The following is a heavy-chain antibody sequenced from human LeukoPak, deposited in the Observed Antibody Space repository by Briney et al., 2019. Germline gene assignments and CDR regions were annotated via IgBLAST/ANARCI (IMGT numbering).Heavy chain of an antibody. CDR1: GYTFSSYY. D-gene: IGHD1-1*01. CDR3: ARNVGSGFDY. J-gene: IGHJ4*02. V-gene: IGHV1-46*01. Sequence: ASVKVSCKASGYTFSSYYIHWVRQAPGQGLEWMGFISPSGGSTSYAQKFQGRVTMTRDTSTSAVYMELSSLRSEDTAMYYCARNVGSGFDYWGQGTLVTVSS. CDR2: ISPSGGST.